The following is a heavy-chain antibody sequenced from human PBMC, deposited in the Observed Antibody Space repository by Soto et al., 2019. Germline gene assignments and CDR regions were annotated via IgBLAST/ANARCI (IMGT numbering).Heavy chain of an antibody. CDR2: ISYDGSNK. J-gene: IGHJ6*02. Sequence: QVQLVESGGGVVQPGRSLRLSCAASGFTFSSYGMHWVRQAPGKGLEWVAVISYDGSNKYYADSVKGRFTISRDNSKNXLXXQMNRRRAEDTAVYYCAKLCSGGSCYRFYYYGMDVWGQGTTVTVSS. D-gene: IGHD2-15*01. CDR3: AKLCSGGSCYRFYYYGMDV. V-gene: IGHV3-30*18. CDR1: GFTFSSYG.